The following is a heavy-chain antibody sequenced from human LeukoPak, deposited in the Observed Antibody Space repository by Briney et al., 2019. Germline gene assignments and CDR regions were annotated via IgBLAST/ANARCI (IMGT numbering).Heavy chain of an antibody. J-gene: IGHJ6*02. CDR2: ISASGSST. CDR3: AKSHSRFDYYYYYGMDV. V-gene: IGHV3-23*01. Sequence: GGSLRLSCAASGFTFSGYAMSWVRQAPGKGLEWVAGISASGSSTSYGGSVRGRFTISRDNSKNTLYLQMNSLRAEDTAVYYCAKSHSRFDYYYYYGMDVWGQGTTVTVSS. CDR1: GFTFSGYA. D-gene: IGHD3-10*01.